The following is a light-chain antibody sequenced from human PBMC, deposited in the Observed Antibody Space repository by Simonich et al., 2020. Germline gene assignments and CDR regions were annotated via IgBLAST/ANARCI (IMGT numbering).Light chain of an antibody. CDR2: APS. CDR1: QGISSY. V-gene: IGKV1-9*01. J-gene: IGKJ2*01. Sequence: IQLTQSPSFLSASVGDRVTITCRASQGISSYLAWYQQKPGKAPKLLIYAPSTLQSGVPSRFSGSGSGTEFTLTISSLQPEDFATYYCQQLNSYPPYTFGQGTKLEIK. CDR3: QQLNSYPPYT.